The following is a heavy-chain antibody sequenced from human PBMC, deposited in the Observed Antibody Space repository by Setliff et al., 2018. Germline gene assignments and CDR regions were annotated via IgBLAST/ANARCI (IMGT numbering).Heavy chain of an antibody. CDR1: GFTFSSHS. J-gene: IGHJ6*03. D-gene: IGHD3-10*01. Sequence: GGSLRLSCAASGFTFSSHSMNWVRQAPGKGLEWVSYISSSSGTIYYAYSVKVRFTISRDNGKNSLYLQLNSLRADDTAVYYCARDTTLAMVRGGTYYYSYMDVWGKGTTVTVSS. CDR2: ISSSSGTI. CDR3: ARDTTLAMVRGGTYYYSYMDV. V-gene: IGHV3-48*01.